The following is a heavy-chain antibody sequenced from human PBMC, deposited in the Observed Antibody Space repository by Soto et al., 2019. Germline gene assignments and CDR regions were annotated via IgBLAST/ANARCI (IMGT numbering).Heavy chain of an antibody. V-gene: IGHV2-5*02. CDR2: IYWDDDK. D-gene: IGHD3-10*01. Sequence: QITLKESGPTLVKPTQPLTLTCTFSGFSLSTSGVGVGWIRQPPGKALEWLALIYWDDDKRYSPSLKSRLTITKDTSKNQVVLTMTNMDPVDTATYYCAHRPPMVRGFGWFDPWGQGTLVTVSS. CDR1: GFSLSTSGVG. J-gene: IGHJ5*02. CDR3: AHRPPMVRGFGWFDP.